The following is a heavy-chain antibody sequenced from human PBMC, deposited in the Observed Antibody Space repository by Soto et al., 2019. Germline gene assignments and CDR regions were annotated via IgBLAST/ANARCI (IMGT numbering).Heavy chain of an antibody. CDR3: ASRGYSYGYIGDYYGMDV. CDR1: GGTFGSYA. V-gene: IGHV1-69*13. J-gene: IGHJ6*02. Sequence: SVTFSCKASGGTFGSYAISWVRQAPGQGLEWMGGIIPIFGTANYAQKFQGRVTITADESTSTAYMELSSLRSEDTAVYYCASRGYSYGYIGDYYGMDVWGQGTTVTVSS. D-gene: IGHD5-18*01. CDR2: IIPIFGTA.